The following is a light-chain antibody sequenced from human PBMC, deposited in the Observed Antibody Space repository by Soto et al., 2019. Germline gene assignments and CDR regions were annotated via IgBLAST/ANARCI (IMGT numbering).Light chain of an antibody. CDR3: QQSFRSPIT. V-gene: IGKV1-5*01. J-gene: IGKJ5*01. CDR2: VAF. Sequence: DIQMTQSPSTLSASVGDTVTVTCRASQSVSGWLAWYQQKPGKAPKLLIYVAFTLESGVPSRFSGSGSGTEFTLTIRSLQPEDFATYYCQQSFRSPITFGQGTRLEI. CDR1: QSVSGW.